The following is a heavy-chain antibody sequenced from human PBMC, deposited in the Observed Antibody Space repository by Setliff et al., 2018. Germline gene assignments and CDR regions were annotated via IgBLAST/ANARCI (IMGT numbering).Heavy chain of an antibody. J-gene: IGHJ3*02. CDR1: GGSISNYY. D-gene: IGHD1-26*01. Sequence: LSLTCTVSGGSISNYYWSWIRQPAGKGLEWIGRIYTSGSTNYNPSLKSRVTMSVDTSKNQFSLKLSSVTAADTAVYYCARKGISALSGAFDMWGQGTIVTVSS. V-gene: IGHV4-4*07. CDR3: ARKGISALSGAFDM. CDR2: IYTSGST.